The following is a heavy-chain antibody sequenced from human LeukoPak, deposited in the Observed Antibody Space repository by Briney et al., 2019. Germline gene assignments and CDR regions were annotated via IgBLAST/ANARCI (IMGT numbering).Heavy chain of an antibody. D-gene: IGHD6-19*01. CDR2: IIPILGIA. Sequence: SVKVSCKASGGTFSSYAISWVRQAPGQGLEWMGRIIPILGIANYAQKFQGRVTITADKSTSTAYMELSSLRSEDTAVYYCARNIAVAGTGTPDYWGQGTLVTVSS. J-gene: IGHJ4*02. CDR3: ARNIAVAGTGTPDY. V-gene: IGHV1-69*04. CDR1: GGTFSSYA.